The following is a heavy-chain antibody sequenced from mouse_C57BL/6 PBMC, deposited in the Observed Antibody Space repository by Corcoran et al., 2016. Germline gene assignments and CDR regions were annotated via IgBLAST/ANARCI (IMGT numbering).Heavy chain of an antibody. CDR1: GYTFTTYG. CDR2: INTYSGVP. D-gene: IGHD1-1*01. CDR3: AISTTVVATDY. Sequence: QIQLVQSGPELKKPGETVKISCKASGYTFTTYGMSWVKQAPGKGLEWMGWINTYSGVPTYADDFKGRFAFSLETSASTAYLQINNLKNEDTATYFCAISTTVVATDYWGQGTTLTVSS. J-gene: IGHJ2*01. V-gene: IGHV9-3*01.